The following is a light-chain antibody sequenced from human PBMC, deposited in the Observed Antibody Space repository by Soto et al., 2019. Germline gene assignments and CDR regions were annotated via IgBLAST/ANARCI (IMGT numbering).Light chain of an antibody. J-gene: IGKJ1*01. CDR2: LAS. V-gene: IGKV3-20*01. Sequence: EIVLTQSPGTLSLSPGDRATLSCRASQSVGSNSLAWYQQKPGQAPRLLVYLASIRATGIPDRFRGSGSGTDFTLAISSLEPEDFAVYYCQQYGSSPRTFGQGTKVEIK. CDR3: QQYGSSPRT. CDR1: QSVGSNS.